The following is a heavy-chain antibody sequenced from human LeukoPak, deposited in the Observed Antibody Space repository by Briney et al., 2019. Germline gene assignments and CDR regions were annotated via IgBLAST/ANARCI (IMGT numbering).Heavy chain of an antibody. D-gene: IGHD5-24*01. V-gene: IGHV1-18*01. CDR3: AREMATISPTGY. CDR1: GYTFTSYG. J-gene: IGHJ4*02. CDR2: ISAYNGNT. Sequence: GASVTVSCKASGYTFTSYGISWVRQAPGQGLEWMGWISAYNGNTNYAQKLQGRVTMTTDTSTSTAYMELRSLGSDDTAVYYCAREMATISPTGYWGQGTLVTVSS.